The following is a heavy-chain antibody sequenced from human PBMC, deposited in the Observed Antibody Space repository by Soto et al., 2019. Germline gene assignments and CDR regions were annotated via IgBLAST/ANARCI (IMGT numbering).Heavy chain of an antibody. D-gene: IGHD4-17*01. Sequence: QVQLQQWGAGLLKPSETLSLTCAVYGGSFSGYYWSWIRQPPGKGLEWIGEINHSGSTNYNPSLKSRVTISVDTSKNPFSLKLSSVTAADTAVYYCAREYGDYGVIDYWGQGTLVTVSS. J-gene: IGHJ4*02. CDR3: AREYGDYGVIDY. V-gene: IGHV4-34*01. CDR2: INHSGST. CDR1: GGSFSGYY.